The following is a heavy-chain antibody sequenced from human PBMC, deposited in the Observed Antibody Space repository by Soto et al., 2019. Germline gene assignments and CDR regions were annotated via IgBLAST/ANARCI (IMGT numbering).Heavy chain of an antibody. J-gene: IGHJ6*02. CDR2: INPSGGST. CDR1: GYTFTSYY. V-gene: IGHV1-46*01. Sequence: QVQLVQSGAEVKKPGASVKVSCKASGYTFTSYYMHWVRQAPGQGLEWMGIINPSGGSTSYAQKFQGRVTMTRDTSTSTVYMELSSLRSEDTAVYYCAKSITIFGVVYLHYYYGMDVWGQGTTVTVSS. CDR3: AKSITIFGVVYLHYYYGMDV. D-gene: IGHD3-3*01.